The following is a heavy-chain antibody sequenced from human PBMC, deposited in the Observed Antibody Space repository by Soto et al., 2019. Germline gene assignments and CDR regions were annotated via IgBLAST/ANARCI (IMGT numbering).Heavy chain of an antibody. Sequence: EVQLVESGGGLVQPGGSLRLSCAASGFTFSSYWMSWVRQAPGKGLEWVANIKQDGSEKYYVDSVKGRFTISRDNAKNSLYLQMNRLRAEDTGVYYCARELGWRRVDAFDIWGQGTMVTVSS. V-gene: IGHV3-7*01. CDR3: ARELGWRRVDAFDI. CDR2: IKQDGSEK. CDR1: GFTFSSYW. D-gene: IGHD2-15*01. J-gene: IGHJ3*02.